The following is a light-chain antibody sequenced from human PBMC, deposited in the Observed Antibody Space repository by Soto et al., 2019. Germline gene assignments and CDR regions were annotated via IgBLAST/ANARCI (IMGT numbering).Light chain of an antibody. J-gene: IGLJ1*01. CDR3: CSFAGRITYV. Sequence: QSALTQPASVSGSPGQSITISCTGTSSDVGSYNLVSWYQQHPGKAPKLMIYEGNKRPSGVSNRFSGSKSGNTASLTISGLQAEDEADYYCCSFAGRITYVFGTGTQLTVL. V-gene: IGLV2-23*01. CDR2: EGN. CDR1: SSDVGSYNL.